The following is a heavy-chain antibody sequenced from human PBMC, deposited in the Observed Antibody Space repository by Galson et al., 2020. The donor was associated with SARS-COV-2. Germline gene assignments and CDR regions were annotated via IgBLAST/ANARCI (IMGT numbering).Heavy chain of an antibody. V-gene: IGHV3-33*01. CDR3: ARDFGIAAAANSFFEDY. CDR2: IWYDGSNK. D-gene: IGHD6-13*01. CDR1: GFTFSSYG. Sequence: GGSLRLSCAASGFTFSSYGMHWVRQAPGKGLEWVAVIWYDGSNKYYADSVKGRFTISRDNSKNTLYLQMNSLRAEDTAVYYCARDFGIAAAANSFFEDYWGQGTLVTVSS. J-gene: IGHJ4*02.